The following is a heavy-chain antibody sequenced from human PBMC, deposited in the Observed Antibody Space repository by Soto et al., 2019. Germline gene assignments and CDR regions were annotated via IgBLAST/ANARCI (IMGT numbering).Heavy chain of an antibody. V-gene: IGHV3-66*01. D-gene: IGHD5-12*01. CDR2: IYGGDST. J-gene: IGHJ6*03. CDR3: ARAFSAYDSYYYFMDV. Sequence: GGSLRLSCAASGFTVNSHYMSWVRQAPGKGLEWVSVIYGGDSTYYADPVKGRFAISRDNSRNPLFLQMSSLRAEDTAVYYCARAFSAYDSYYYFMDVWGKGTTVTVSS. CDR1: GFTVNSHY.